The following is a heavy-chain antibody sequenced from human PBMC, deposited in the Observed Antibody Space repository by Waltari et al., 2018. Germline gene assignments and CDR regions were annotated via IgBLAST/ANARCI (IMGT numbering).Heavy chain of an antibody. CDR2: IRRETYNYAT. V-gene: IGHV3-73*01. J-gene: IGHJ4*02. Sequence: EVQVVESGGGLVQPGGSLKLSCATAGFSFSGSSIHWVRQTSGKGLEWVGRIRRETYNYATAYSAEVKGRFSISREDSKNTAFLQMNSLMTEDTAVYYCSGGEVTGTDFWGQGTLVTVSS. CDR1: GFSFSGSS. CDR3: SGGEVTGTDF. D-gene: IGHD6-19*01.